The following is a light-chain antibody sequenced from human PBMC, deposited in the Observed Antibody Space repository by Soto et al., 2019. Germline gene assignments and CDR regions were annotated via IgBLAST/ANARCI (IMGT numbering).Light chain of an antibody. CDR2: SNT. Sequence: QSVLTQPPSASGTPGQRVTISCSGSTSNIGRSTVSWYQQFPGAAPKLLIYSNTQRPLGVPVRFSGSKSDTSASLAISGLQSADEADYYCATWNDGVFVFGSGTKVTVL. CDR1: TSNIGRST. CDR3: ATWNDGVFV. V-gene: IGLV1-44*01. J-gene: IGLJ1*01.